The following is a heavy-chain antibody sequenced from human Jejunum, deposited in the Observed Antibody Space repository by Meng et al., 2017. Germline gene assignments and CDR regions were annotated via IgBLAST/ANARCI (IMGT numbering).Heavy chain of an antibody. D-gene: IGHD2-15*01. CDR2: IHHGGDT. V-gene: IGHV4-4*02. J-gene: IGHJ4*02. CDR1: GASISSGYW. CDR3: ARNGAYSADH. Sequence: VQLQEPGPGLVALSGPLSLTCAVSGASISSGYWWSWVRQPPGKGLEWIGEIHHGGDTNYNPSLKSRVTISVDKSNNQYSLRLTSVTAADTAMYYCARNGAYSADHWGQGTLVTVSS.